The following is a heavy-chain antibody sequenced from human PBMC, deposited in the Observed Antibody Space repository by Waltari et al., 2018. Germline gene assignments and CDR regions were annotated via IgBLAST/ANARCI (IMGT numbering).Heavy chain of an antibody. Sequence: QVQLVESGGGVVQPGRSLRLSCAASGFTFSSYGMHWVRQAPGKGLEWVAVIWDDGSNKYYADSVKGRFTISRDNSKNTLYLQMNSLRAEDTAVYYCARDSEQNQFDPWGQGTLVTVSS. J-gene: IGHJ5*02. CDR2: IWDDGSNK. CDR3: ARDSEQNQFDP. V-gene: IGHV3-33*01. D-gene: IGHD1-26*01. CDR1: GFTFSSYG.